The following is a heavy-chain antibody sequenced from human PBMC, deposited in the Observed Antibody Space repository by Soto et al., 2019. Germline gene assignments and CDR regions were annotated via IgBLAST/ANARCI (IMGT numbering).Heavy chain of an antibody. D-gene: IGHD3-16*01. CDR3: ARSLGPSRHFFEQ. Sequence: EVQLLDSGGHLVQPGGSLRLSCAASGFTISNYAMSWVRQAPGKGLEWVSTLSDRTYYTDSVRGRFTISRDTSENTMYLQKNRLGVEDPAVNYCARSLGPSRHFFEQWGQGTLVTVSS. J-gene: IGHJ4*02. CDR1: GFTISNYA. CDR2: LSDRT. V-gene: IGHV3-23*01.